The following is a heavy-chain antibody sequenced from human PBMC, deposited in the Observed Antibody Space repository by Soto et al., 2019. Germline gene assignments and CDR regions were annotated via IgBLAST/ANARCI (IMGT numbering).Heavy chain of an antibody. Sequence: PSATLSLTCAVSGYSISSSNWWGWIRQPPGKGLEWIGYIYYSGTTYYNPSLKSRVTMSVDTSKNQFSLKLTSVTAVDTAVYYCARREIQGPIDYWGQGTLVTSPQ. V-gene: IGHV4-28*01. D-gene: IGHD1-26*01. J-gene: IGHJ4*02. CDR1: GYSISSSNW. CDR3: ARREIQGPIDY. CDR2: IYYSGTT.